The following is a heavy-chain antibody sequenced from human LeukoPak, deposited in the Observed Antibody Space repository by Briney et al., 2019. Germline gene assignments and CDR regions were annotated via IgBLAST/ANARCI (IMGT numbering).Heavy chain of an antibody. J-gene: IGHJ4*02. CDR2: ISQSGNT. CDR3: ARASVRGDYFDY. V-gene: IGHV4-59*01. D-gene: IGHD3-10*02. CDR1: GGSISSYY. Sequence: PSETLSLTCTVSGGSISSYYWSWIRQTPGRGLEWIGSISQSGNTYYNPSLKRRVTISVDTYKNQFSLKLSSVTAADRAVYYCARASVRGDYFDYWGQGALVTVSS.